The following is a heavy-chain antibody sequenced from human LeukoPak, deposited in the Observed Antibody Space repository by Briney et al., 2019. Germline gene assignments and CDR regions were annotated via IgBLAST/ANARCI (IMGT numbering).Heavy chain of an antibody. CDR3: AREGGDPRWLDP. Sequence: SETLSLTCTVSGGSISTFYWTWIRQPAGKGLEWIGRINNSGSTNYNPSLRSRVSMSVDRSKNQFSVTLSSVTAADMAVYFCAREGGDPRWLDPWGQGTLVTVSS. J-gene: IGHJ5*02. CDR1: GGSISTFY. V-gene: IGHV4-4*07. CDR2: INNSGST. D-gene: IGHD6-25*01.